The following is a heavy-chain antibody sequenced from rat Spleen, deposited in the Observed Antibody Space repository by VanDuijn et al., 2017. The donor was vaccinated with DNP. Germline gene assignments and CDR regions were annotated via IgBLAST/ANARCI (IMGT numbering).Heavy chain of an antibody. CDR3: VRWNSGHFDY. CDR2: ISYDGIST. V-gene: IGHV5-7*01. Sequence: EVQLVGSGGGLVQPGRSLKLSCAGSGFIFSDYNMAWVRQAPKKGLEWVATISYDGISTYYRDSVKGRFTISRDNAKSTLYLQRDSLRSEDMATYYCVRWNSGHFDYWGQGVMVTVSS. CDR1: GFIFSDYN. D-gene: IGHD4-3*01. J-gene: IGHJ2*01.